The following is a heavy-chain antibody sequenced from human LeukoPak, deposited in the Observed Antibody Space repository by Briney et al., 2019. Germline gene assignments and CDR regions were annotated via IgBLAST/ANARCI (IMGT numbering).Heavy chain of an antibody. J-gene: IGHJ4*02. CDR3: ARLRGYSYGYGDY. CDR2: ISSSGNTI. Sequence: GGSRRASCAAPGFTFSSYSMNWVRPGPGKGVGWGSYISSSGNTIDYADSVKGRFTISRDNAKNSLYLQMVSLRAEDTAVYYCARLRGYSYGYGDYWGQGTLVTVSS. CDR1: GFTFSSYS. V-gene: IGHV3-48*04. D-gene: IGHD5-18*01.